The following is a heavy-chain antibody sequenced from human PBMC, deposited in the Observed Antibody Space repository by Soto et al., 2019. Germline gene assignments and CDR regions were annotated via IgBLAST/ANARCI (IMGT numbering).Heavy chain of an antibody. CDR3: ASSLGQLPYYFGLDV. Sequence: ASVKVSCKXSGYTFTSHDIHWVRQATGQGLEWMGWMNPNRGNTGYARRFQGRITMTRNTSISTAYMELRSPTSEDTAVYYCASSLGQLPYYFGLDVWGQGTTVTVSS. CDR2: MNPNRGNT. J-gene: IGHJ6*02. CDR1: GYTFTSHD. D-gene: IGHD2-2*01. V-gene: IGHV1-8*01.